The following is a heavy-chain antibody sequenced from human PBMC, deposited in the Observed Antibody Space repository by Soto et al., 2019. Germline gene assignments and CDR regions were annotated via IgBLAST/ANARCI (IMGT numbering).Heavy chain of an antibody. J-gene: IGHJ4*02. CDR3: ARGPMEFKGVADY. Sequence: EVQLVESGVDLVQPGGSLRLSCAASGFAFSSYWMSWVRQAPGKGLEWVANIKEDGSKKYYADSVKGRFSISRDNAKNSLYLQMNSLRVEDTGVYYCARGPMEFKGVADYWGQGSLVTVSS. CDR1: GFAFSSYW. V-gene: IGHV3-7*01. D-gene: IGHD3-3*01. CDR2: IKEDGSKK.